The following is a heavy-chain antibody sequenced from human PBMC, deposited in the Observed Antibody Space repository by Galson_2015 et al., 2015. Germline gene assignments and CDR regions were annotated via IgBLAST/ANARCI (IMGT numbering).Heavy chain of an antibody. D-gene: IGHD1-26*01. Sequence: SETLSLTCTVSGGSISSYYWSWIRQPPGKGLEWIGYIYYSGSTNYNPSLKSRVTISVDTSKNQFSLKLSSVTAADTAVYYCARTPRWELLNWGQGTLVTVSS. CDR2: IYYSGST. J-gene: IGHJ4*02. CDR1: GGSISSYY. V-gene: IGHV4-59*01. CDR3: ARTPRWELLN.